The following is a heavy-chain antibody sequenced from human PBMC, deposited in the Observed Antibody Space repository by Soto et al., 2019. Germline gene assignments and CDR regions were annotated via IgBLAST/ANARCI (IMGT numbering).Heavy chain of an antibody. D-gene: IGHD3-10*01. J-gene: IGHJ1*01. CDR2: ISSSSSYI. CDR3: ARVQRGVRGASPAEYFQH. CDR1: GFTFSSYS. Sequence: PGGSLRLSCAASGFTFSSYSMNWVRQAPGKGLEWVSSISSSSSYIYYADSVKGRFTISRDNAKNSLYLQMNSLRAEDTAVYYCARVQRGVRGASPAEYFQHWGQGTLVTVSS. V-gene: IGHV3-21*01.